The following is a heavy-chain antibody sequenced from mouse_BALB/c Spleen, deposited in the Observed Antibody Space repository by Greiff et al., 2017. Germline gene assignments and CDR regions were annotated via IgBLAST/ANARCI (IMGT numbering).Heavy chain of an antibody. J-gene: IGHJ2*01. D-gene: IGHD1-1*01. CDR1: GYSFTSYY. CDR3: ARPIYYYGSSPFDY. CDR2: IDPFNGGT. Sequence: VQLQQSGPELMKPGASVKISCKASGYSFTSYYMHWVKQSHGKSLEWIGYIDPFNGGTSYNQKFKGKATLTVDKSSSTAYMHLSSLTSEDSAVYYCARPIYYYGSSPFDYWGQGTTLTVSS. V-gene: IGHV1S135*01.